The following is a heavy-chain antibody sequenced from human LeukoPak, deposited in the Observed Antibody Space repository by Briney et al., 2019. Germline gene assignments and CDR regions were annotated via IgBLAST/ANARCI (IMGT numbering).Heavy chain of an antibody. J-gene: IGHJ4*02. Sequence: GGSLRLSCTASGFTLSNVAVHWVRQAPGKGLEWVSAFSVKSGGSKYYAEAVKGRFTVSRDNAKNSVFLQMLSLRGGDTAVYYCAVQIRFGEMADPGYWGQGILVTVSS. CDR3: AVQIRFGEMADPGY. V-gene: IGHV3-21*01. D-gene: IGHD3-10*01. CDR1: GFTLSNVA. CDR2: FSVKSGGSK.